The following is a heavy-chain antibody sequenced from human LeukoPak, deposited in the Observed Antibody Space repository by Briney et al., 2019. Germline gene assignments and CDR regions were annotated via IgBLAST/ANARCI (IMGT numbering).Heavy chain of an antibody. D-gene: IGHD2-2*01. CDR2: INPSGGST. CDR3: ATAGKCSSTSCTWGYFDY. J-gene: IGHJ4*02. Sequence: ASVKVSCKASGYTFTSYDINWVRQAPGQGLEWMGIINPSGGSTSYAQKFQGRVTMTRDTSTSTVYMELSSLRSEDTAVYYCATAGKCSSTSCTWGYFDYWGQGTLVTVSS. V-gene: IGHV1-46*01. CDR1: GYTFTSYD.